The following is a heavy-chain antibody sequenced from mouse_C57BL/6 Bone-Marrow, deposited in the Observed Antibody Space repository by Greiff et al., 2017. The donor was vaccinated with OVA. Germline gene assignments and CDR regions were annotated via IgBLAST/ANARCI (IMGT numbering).Heavy chain of an antibody. CDR2: IWRGGST. CDR3: AKTPIYYDYDRVYAMDY. V-gene: IGHV2-5*01. J-gene: IGHJ4*01. D-gene: IGHD2-4*01. Sequence: VQLQQSGPGLVQPSQSLSITCTVSGFSLTSYGVHWVRQSPGKGLEWLGVIWRGGSTDYNAAFMSRLSITKDNSKSQVFFKMNSLQADDTAIYYCAKTPIYYDYDRVYAMDYWGPGTSVTVSS. CDR1: GFSLTSYG.